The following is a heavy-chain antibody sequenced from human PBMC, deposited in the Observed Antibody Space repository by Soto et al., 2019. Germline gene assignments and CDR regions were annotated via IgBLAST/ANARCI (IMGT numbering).Heavy chain of an antibody. CDR2: NWHDEFTK. CDR1: GFIFGHFG. J-gene: IGHJ4*02. Sequence: GGSLRLSCAASGFIFGHFGMHWVRQAPGKGLEWLAVNWHDEFTKYYADSVKDRFVISRDNSKSTLDLQMNDLRAEDSSVYYFARDLGSGSSTAYFGSWGQGSLVTVSS. V-gene: IGHV3-33*01. D-gene: IGHD3-10*01. CDR3: ARDLGSGSSTAYFGS.